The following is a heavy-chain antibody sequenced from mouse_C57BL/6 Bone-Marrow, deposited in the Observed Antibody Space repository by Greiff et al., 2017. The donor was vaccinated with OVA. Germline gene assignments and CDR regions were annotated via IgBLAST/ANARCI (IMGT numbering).Heavy chain of an antibody. CDR2: ISNGGGST. CDR1: GFTFSDYY. J-gene: IGHJ2*01. V-gene: IGHV5-12*01. D-gene: IGHD1-1*01. CDR3: ARFGSSYRGLDY. Sequence: EVKLEESGGGLVQPGGSLKLSCAASGFTFSDYYMYWVRQTPEKRLEWVAYISNGGGSTYYPDTVKGRFTISRDNAKNTLYLQMSRLKSEDTAMYYCARFGSSYRGLDYWGQGTTLTVSS.